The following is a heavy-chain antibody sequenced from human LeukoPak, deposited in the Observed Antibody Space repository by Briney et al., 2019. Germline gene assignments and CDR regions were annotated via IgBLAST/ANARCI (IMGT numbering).Heavy chain of an antibody. J-gene: IGHJ3*02. CDR3: ARDLYSGHEGNAFDI. Sequence: ASVKLSCKASGGTFSSYAITWVRQAPGQGLEWMGGIIPILGIANYAQKFQGRVTIIADKSTSTAYMELSSLRSEDTAVYYCARDLYSGHEGNAFDIWGQGTMVTVSS. D-gene: IGHD5-12*01. V-gene: IGHV1-69*04. CDR2: IIPILGIA. CDR1: GGTFSSYA.